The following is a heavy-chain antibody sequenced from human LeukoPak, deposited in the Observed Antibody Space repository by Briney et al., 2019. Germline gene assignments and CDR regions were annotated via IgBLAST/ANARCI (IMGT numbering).Heavy chain of an antibody. CDR1: GFTFSSYG. V-gene: IGHV3-30*02. CDR2: IRHDGSNK. Sequence: GGSLRLSCAASGFTFSSYGMHWVRQAPGKGLEWVAFIRHDGSNKYYADSVKGRFTISRDNSKNTLYPQMNSLRAEDTAVYYCAKVAMTLYWGQGTLVTVSS. CDR3: AKVAMTLY. J-gene: IGHJ4*02.